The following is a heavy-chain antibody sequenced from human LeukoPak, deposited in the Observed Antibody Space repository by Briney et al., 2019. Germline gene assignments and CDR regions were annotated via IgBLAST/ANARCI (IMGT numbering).Heavy chain of an antibody. V-gene: IGHV3-23*01. D-gene: IGHD3-22*01. CDR3: AKDLSASRDSGYYSLDY. Sequence: GGSLRLSCAASGFTFSNYAMNWVRQAPGKGLEWLSAISGSGGSTYYADSVKGRFTISRDNSKNTLYLQMNSLGAEDTAVYYCAKDLSASRDSGYYSLDYWGQGTLVTVSS. J-gene: IGHJ4*02. CDR1: GFTFSNYA. CDR2: ISGSGGST.